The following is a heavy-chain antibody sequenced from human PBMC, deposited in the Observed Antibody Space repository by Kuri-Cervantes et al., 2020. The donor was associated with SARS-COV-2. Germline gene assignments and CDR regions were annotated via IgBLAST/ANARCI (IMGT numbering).Heavy chain of an antibody. CDR2: ISSSSSTI. CDR1: GFTFSSYS. D-gene: IGHD6-6*01. CDR3: ARGMGRYSSSFDY. J-gene: IGHJ4*02. Sequence: GESLKISCAASGFTFSSYSMNWVRQAPGKGLEWVSYISSSSSTIYYADSVKGRFTISRDNAKNSLYLQMNSLRAEDTAVYYCARGMGRYSSSFDYWGQGTLVTVSS. V-gene: IGHV3-48*01.